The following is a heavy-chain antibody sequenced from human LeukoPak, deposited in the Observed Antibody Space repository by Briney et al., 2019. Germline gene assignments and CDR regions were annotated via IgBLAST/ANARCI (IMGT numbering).Heavy chain of an antibody. CDR3: ARALPHRRLMDTAMGQHWFDP. CDR1: GFTFTSSA. V-gene: IGHV1-58*02. CDR2: IVVGSGNT. Sequence: ASVKVSCKASGFTFTSSAMQWVRQARGQRLEWIGWIVVGSGNTNYAQKFQERVTITRDMSTSTAYMELSSLRSEDTAVYYCARALPHRRLMDTAMGQHWFDPWGQGTLVTVSS. D-gene: IGHD5-18*01. J-gene: IGHJ5*02.